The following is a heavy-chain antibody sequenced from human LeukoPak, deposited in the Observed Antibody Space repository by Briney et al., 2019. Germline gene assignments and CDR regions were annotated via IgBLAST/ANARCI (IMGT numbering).Heavy chain of an antibody. CDR2: INPSGGST. V-gene: IGHV1-46*01. CDR3: AREGGLWSSRGFDP. J-gene: IGHJ5*02. D-gene: IGHD6-13*01. CDR1: GYTFTTYY. Sequence: ASVKVSCKASGYTFTTYYIHWVRQAPGQGLEWMGIINPSGGSTSYAQKFQGGVTMTRDTSTSTVYMELSGLRSDDTAVYYCAREGGLWSSRGFDPWGQGTLVTVSS.